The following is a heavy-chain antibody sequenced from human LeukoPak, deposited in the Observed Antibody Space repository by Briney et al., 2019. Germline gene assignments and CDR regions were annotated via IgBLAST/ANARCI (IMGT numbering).Heavy chain of an antibody. CDR1: GFTFRNFG. CDR2: IWYDGSNE. J-gene: IGHJ4*02. Sequence: GGSLRLSCAASGFTFRNFGMHWVRQPPGQGLEWVAMIWYDGSNENFADSVKGRFTISRDNSKNTLYLQMNSLRAEDTAVYYCAREGVGYTRLLDYWGQGTLVTVSS. CDR3: AREGVGYTRLLDY. V-gene: IGHV3-33*01. D-gene: IGHD5-24*01.